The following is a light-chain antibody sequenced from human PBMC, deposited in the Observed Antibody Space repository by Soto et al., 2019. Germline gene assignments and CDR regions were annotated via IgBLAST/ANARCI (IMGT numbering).Light chain of an antibody. J-gene: IGKJ5*01. CDR3: QQRNNWPLT. Sequence: EIVLTQSPGTLSLSPGERATLSCRASQSVTSNYLAWYQQKPGQAPRLLISGASSRAAGIPARFSGSGSGTDFTLTTSSLEPEDFAVYYCQQRNNWPLTFGQGTRLGI. CDR2: GAS. V-gene: IGKV3D-20*02. CDR1: QSVTSNY.